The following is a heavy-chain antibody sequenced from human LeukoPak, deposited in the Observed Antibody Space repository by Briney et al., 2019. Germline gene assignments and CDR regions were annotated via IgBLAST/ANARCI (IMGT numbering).Heavy chain of an antibody. CDR1: GYTFTGYY. D-gene: IGHD4-17*01. J-gene: IGHJ4*02. CDR3: ARTGSYGDYVTFDY. CDR2: INPNSGGT. Sequence: GASVKVSCKASGYTFTGYYMHWVRQAPGRGLEWMGWINPNSGGTNYAQNFQGRVTMTRNTSISTAYMELSRLRSDDTAVYYCARTGSYGDYVTFDYWGQGTLVTVSS. V-gene: IGHV1-2*02.